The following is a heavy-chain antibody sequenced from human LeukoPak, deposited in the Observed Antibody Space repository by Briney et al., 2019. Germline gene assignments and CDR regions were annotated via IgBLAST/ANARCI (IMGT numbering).Heavy chain of an antibody. CDR3: ARFSPRAMGNYLDY. Sequence: TLSLTCAVSGGSISSGSYSWSWIRQPPGKGLEWIGYIYPRGSTYYNPSLKSRVILSLDKSANQFSLNLSSVTAADTAVYYCARFSPRAMGNYLDYWGQGTLVTVSS. J-gene: IGHJ4*02. V-gene: IGHV4-30-2*01. D-gene: IGHD7-27*01. CDR2: IYPRGST. CDR1: GGSISSGSYS.